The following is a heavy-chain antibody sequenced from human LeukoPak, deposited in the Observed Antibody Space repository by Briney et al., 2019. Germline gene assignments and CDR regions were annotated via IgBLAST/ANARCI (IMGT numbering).Heavy chain of an antibody. CDR2: IYHSGST. CDR1: GGSISSSNW. CDR3: ARDYYGLDY. V-gene: IGHV4-4*02. J-gene: IGHJ4*02. Sequence: SETLSLTCAVSGGSISSSNWWSWVRQPPGKGLEWIGEIYHSGSTNYNPSLRSRVTISVDNSKNQFSLKLTSVTAADTVVYYCARDYYGLDYWGQGTLVTVSS. D-gene: IGHD3-10*01.